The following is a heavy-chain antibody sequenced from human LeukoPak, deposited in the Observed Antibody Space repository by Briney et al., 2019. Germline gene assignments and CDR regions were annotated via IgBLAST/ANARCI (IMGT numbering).Heavy chain of an antibody. CDR3: ARESGDYVGWNGMDV. Sequence: PGGSLRLSCAASGFTFSSYGMHWVRQAPGKGLEWVAVISYDGSKKYYADSVKGRFTISRDNAKNTLYLQMNSLRAEDTAVYYCARESGDYVGWNGMDVWGQGTTVTVSS. J-gene: IGHJ6*02. CDR1: GFTFSSYG. V-gene: IGHV3-30*03. D-gene: IGHD4-17*01. CDR2: ISYDGSKK.